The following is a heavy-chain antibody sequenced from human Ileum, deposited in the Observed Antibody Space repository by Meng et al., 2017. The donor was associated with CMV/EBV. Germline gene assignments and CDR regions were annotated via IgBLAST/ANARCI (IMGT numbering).Heavy chain of an antibody. CDR2: IFATGTT. CDR3: ARDRFDP. Sequence: LQESGLGLVKPSETLSLTCTVSGASLNDYYWSWIRQPAGKGLEWIERIFATGTTNYNPSLKSRVTMSVDTSKNQFSLKLTSVTAADTAVYFCARDRFDPWGQGALVTVSS. CDR1: GASLNDYY. V-gene: IGHV4-4*07. J-gene: IGHJ5*02.